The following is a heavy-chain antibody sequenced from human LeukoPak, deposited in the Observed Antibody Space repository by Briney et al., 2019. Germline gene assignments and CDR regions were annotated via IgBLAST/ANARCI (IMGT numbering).Heavy chain of an antibody. Sequence: ASVKVSCKASGGTFSSYAISWVRQAPAQGREWMGGIIPIFGTANYAQKFQDRVTITADESTSTAYMELSSLRSEDTAVYYCASPYRTYYYGSGSFDYWGQGTLVTVSS. CDR3: ASPYRTYYYGSGSFDY. V-gene: IGHV1-69*01. CDR2: IIPIFGTA. CDR1: GGTFSSYA. D-gene: IGHD3-10*01. J-gene: IGHJ4*02.